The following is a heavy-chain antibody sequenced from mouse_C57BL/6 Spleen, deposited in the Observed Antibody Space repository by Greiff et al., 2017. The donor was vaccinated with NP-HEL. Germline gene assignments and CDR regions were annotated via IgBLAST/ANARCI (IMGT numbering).Heavy chain of an antibody. CDR2: IYPGSGST. CDR3: AKEAPLYYCGSRDAVDY. CDR1: GYTFTSYW. V-gene: IGHV1-55*01. D-gene: IGHD1-1*01. Sequence: QVQLQQPGAELVKPGASVKMSCKASGYTFTSYWITWVKQRPGQGLEWIGDIYPGSGSTNYNEKFKSKATLTVDTSSSTAYMQLSSLTSEDSAVYYGAKEAPLYYCGSRDAVDYWGQGTSVTVSA. J-gene: IGHJ4*01.